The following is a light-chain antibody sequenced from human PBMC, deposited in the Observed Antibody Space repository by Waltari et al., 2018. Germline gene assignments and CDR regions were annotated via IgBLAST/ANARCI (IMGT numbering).Light chain of an antibody. CDR3: SSYAGSNNVV. CDR1: RSDVGGHNY. V-gene: IGLV2-8*01. CDR2: EVS. Sequence: QSALTQPPSASGSPGQSVTISCTGTRSDVGGHNYVPWYPQHPGKAPKLMIYEVSKRPSGVPDRFSGSKSGNTASLTVSGLQAEDEADYYCSSYAGSNNVVFGGGTKLTVL. J-gene: IGLJ2*01.